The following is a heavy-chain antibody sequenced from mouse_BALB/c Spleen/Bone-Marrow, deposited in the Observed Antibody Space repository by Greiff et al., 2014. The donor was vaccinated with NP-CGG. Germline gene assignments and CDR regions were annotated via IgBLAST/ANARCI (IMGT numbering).Heavy chain of an antibody. J-gene: IGHJ4*01. V-gene: IGHV2-6-2*01. CDR3: ARHERGYPYAMDY. CDR1: GFSLNSYG. CDR2: IWSDGST. Sequence: VKVEESGPDLVAPSQSLSITCTVSGFSLNSYGVHWVRQPPGKGLEWLGVIWSDGSTTYNSALKSRLSISKDNSKSLLFLKMNSLQTDDTAMYYCARHERGYPYAMDYWGQGTSVTVSS. D-gene: IGHD2-2*01.